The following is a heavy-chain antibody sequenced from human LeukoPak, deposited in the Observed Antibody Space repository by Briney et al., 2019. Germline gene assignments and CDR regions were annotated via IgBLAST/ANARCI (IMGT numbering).Heavy chain of an antibody. Sequence: VASVTVSCKASGGTFSSYAISWVRQAPGQGLEWMGGIIPIFGTANYAQKFQGRVTITADESTSTAYMELSSLRSEDTAVYYCAGGAYRELLWFGELLSPLYYYGMDVWGKGTTVTVSS. J-gene: IGHJ6*04. D-gene: IGHD3-10*01. V-gene: IGHV1-69*13. CDR2: IIPIFGTA. CDR3: AGGAYRELLWFGELLSPLYYYGMDV. CDR1: GGTFSSYA.